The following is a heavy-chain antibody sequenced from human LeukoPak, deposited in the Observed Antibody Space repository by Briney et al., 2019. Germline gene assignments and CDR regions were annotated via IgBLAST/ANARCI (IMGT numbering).Heavy chain of an antibody. CDR3: ARGRSGSYSAAFDI. Sequence: GASVKVSCKASGYTFTGYYMHWVRQAPGQGLEWMGWINPNSGGTNYAQKFQGRVTMTRDTSISTAYMELSRLRSDDTAVYYCARGRSGSYSAAFDIWGQGTMVTVSS. CDR2: INPNSGGT. J-gene: IGHJ3*02. CDR1: GYTFTGYY. V-gene: IGHV1-2*02. D-gene: IGHD1-26*01.